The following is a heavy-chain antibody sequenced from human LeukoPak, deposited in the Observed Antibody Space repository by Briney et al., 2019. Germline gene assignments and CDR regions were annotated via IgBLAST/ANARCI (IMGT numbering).Heavy chain of an antibody. J-gene: IGHJ4*02. V-gene: IGHV3-48*01. CDR3: ASLYGDVDTAMVKADY. CDR1: GFTFSSYS. D-gene: IGHD5-18*01. Sequence: PGGSLRLSCVASGFTFSSYSMNWVRQAPGKGLEWVSYISSSSSTIYYADSVKGRFTISRDNAKNSLYLQMNSLRAEDTAVYYCASLYGDVDTAMVKADYWGQGTLVTVSS. CDR2: ISSSSSTI.